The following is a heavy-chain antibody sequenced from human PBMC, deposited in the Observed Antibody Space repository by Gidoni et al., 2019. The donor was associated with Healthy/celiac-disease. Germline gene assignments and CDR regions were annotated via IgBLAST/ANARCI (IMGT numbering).Heavy chain of an antibody. CDR3: AKDLPAAAGLFDY. D-gene: IGHD6-13*01. CDR1: GFPFSSYG. V-gene: IGHV3-23*01. CDR2: ISGSGGST. J-gene: IGHJ4*02. Sequence: EGQLLESGGGLVQPGGSLRLSCAAPGFPFSSYGMSWVRQAPGKGLELVSAISGSGGSTYYADSVKGRFTISRDNSKNTLYLQMNSLRAEDTAVYYCAKDLPAAAGLFDYWGQGTLVTVSS.